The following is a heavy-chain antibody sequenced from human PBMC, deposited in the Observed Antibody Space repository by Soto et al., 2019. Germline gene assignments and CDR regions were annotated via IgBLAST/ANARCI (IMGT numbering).Heavy chain of an antibody. Sequence: EVQLVESGGGLVQPGGSLRLSCAASGITNSSYWMSWVRQAPGKGLEWVANIKQDGSEKFYVDSVKGRFTISRDNAKNSLYLLMNSLRAEDTAVYYCARALSYGNISGQGTMVTVSS. D-gene: IGHD5-18*01. J-gene: IGHJ3*02. CDR1: GITNSSYW. CDR2: IKQDGSEK. V-gene: IGHV3-7*04. CDR3: ARALSYGNI.